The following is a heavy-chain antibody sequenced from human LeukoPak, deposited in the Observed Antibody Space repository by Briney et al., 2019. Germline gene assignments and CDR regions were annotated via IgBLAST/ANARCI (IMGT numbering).Heavy chain of an antibody. J-gene: IGHJ4*02. CDR2: ISSSSSTI. V-gene: IGHV3-48*01. CDR3: ARAGYSSNWRSFDN. Sequence: GGSLRLSCAASGFTFSSYNMNWVRQAPGKGLEWVSYISSSSSTIYYADSVKGRFTISRDNAKNSLYLQMNSLRAEDTAVYYCARAGYSSNWRSFDNWGRGTLVTVSS. CDR1: GFTFSSYN. D-gene: IGHD6-13*01.